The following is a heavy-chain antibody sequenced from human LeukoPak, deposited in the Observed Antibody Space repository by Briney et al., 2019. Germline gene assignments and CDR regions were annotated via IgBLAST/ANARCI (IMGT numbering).Heavy chain of an antibody. J-gene: IGHJ4*02. CDR1: GFNFHNFA. Sequence: GRSLRLSCEASGFNFHNFAMHWVRQAPGKGLERVAVISNDERNKYYTDSVKGRFTISRDNSKNTVYLQMNSLRPEDTAMYYCARPSPPGDGYNPCDYWGPGALVIVSS. CDR3: ARPSPPGDGYNPCDY. V-gene: IGHV3-30*04. CDR2: ISNDERNK. D-gene: IGHD5-24*01.